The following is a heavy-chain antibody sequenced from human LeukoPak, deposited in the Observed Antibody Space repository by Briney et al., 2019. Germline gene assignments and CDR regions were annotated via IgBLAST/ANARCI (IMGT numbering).Heavy chain of an antibody. CDR3: ARADAGRGNGDLAFHH. V-gene: IGHV3-21*01. CDR1: GFTFSNYS. D-gene: IGHD4-23*01. Sequence: GGSLRLSCAASGFTFSNYSMNWVRQAPGKGLEWVSSISSSSRYIYYADSVKGRFSISRDNAKNSLYLQINSLRAEDTAVYYCARADAGRGNGDLAFHHWGQGNLVTVSS. CDR2: ISSSSRYI. J-gene: IGHJ4*02.